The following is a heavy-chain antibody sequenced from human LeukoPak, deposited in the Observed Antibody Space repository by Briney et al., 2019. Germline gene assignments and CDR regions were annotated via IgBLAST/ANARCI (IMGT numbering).Heavy chain of an antibody. CDR3: AKDRSLDY. J-gene: IGHJ4*02. CDR2: ISYDGSNK. V-gene: IGHV3-30*18. Sequence: GGSLRLSCAASGFTFSSYGMHWVRQAPGKGPEWVAVISYDGSNKYYADSVKGRFTISRDNSKNTLYLQMNSLRAEDTAVYYCAKDRSLDYWGQGTLVTVSS. CDR1: GFTFSSYG.